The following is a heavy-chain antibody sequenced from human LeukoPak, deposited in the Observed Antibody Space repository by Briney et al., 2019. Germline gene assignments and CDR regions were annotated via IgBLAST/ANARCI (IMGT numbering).Heavy chain of an antibody. CDR2: ISSSSTYI. J-gene: IGHJ4*02. CDR3: ATPTLGYCSGGSCRTSDY. CDR1: GFTFSSYS. V-gene: IGHV3-21*01. D-gene: IGHD2-15*01. Sequence: PGGSLRLSCAASGFTFSSYSMNWVRQAPGKGLEWVSSISSSSTYIYYTDSVKGRFTISRDNAKNSLYLQMSSVRADDTAVYYCATPTLGYCSGGSCRTSDYWGQGTLVTVSS.